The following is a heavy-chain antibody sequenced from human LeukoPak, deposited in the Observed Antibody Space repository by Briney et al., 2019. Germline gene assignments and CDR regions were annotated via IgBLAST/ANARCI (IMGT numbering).Heavy chain of an antibody. Sequence: SETLSLTCTVSGGSISSYYCSWIRQPPGKGLEWIGYIYYSGSTNYNPSLKSRVTISVDTSKNQFSLKLSSVTAADTAVYYCARTGPGIAARNYFDYWGQGTLVTVSS. D-gene: IGHD6-6*01. J-gene: IGHJ4*02. CDR3: ARTGPGIAARNYFDY. CDR2: IYYSGST. V-gene: IGHV4-59*01. CDR1: GGSISSYY.